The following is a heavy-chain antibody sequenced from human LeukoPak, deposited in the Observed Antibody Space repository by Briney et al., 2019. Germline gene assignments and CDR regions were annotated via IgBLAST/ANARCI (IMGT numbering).Heavy chain of an antibody. Sequence: GGSLRLSCAASGFTFSSYAMSWVRQAPGKGLEWVSAISGSGGSTYYADSVKGRFTISRDNAKNTLYLQMNSLRAEDTAVYYCARRLGAAAGPSDYWGQGTLVTVSS. V-gene: IGHV3-23*01. CDR3: ARRLGAAAGPSDY. J-gene: IGHJ4*02. CDR1: GFTFSSYA. D-gene: IGHD6-13*01. CDR2: ISGSGGST.